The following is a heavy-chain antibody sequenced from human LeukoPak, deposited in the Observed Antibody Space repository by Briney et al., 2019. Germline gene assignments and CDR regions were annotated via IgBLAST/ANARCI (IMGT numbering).Heavy chain of an antibody. CDR2: ISSSSTYI. D-gene: IGHD6-13*01. CDR1: TFTFSSYT. Sequence: AGGSLRLSCAASTFTFSSYTMNWVRQAPGKGLEWVSSISSSSTYINYADSVKGRFTISRDNSRNTLYLQMNSLRAEDTAVYYCARDYDSSSWPERAFDIWGQGTMVTVSS. V-gene: IGHV3-21*01. CDR3: ARDYDSSSWPERAFDI. J-gene: IGHJ3*02.